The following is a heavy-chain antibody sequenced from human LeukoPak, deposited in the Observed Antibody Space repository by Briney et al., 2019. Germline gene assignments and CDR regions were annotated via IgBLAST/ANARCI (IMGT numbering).Heavy chain of an antibody. CDR1: GFTFSSYW. D-gene: IGHD6-19*01. CDR2: IKEDGSEK. Sequence: GGSLRLSCAASGFTFSSYWMNWVRQAPGKGPEWVANIKEDGSEKYYVDSVKGRFTISRDNAKNSLYLQMNSLRAEDTAVYYCARGGGWYFDYWGQGTLVTVFS. CDR3: ARGGGWYFDY. V-gene: IGHV3-7*01. J-gene: IGHJ4*02.